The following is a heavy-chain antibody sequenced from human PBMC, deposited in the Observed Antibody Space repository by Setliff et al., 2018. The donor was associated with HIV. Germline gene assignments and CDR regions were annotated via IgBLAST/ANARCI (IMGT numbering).Heavy chain of an antibody. V-gene: IGHV4-4*07. CDR1: GDSIGDYY. CDR2: VYASAYS. D-gene: IGHD3-10*01. Sequence: SETLSLTCTVSGDSIGDYYWNWIRQPAGKGLEWIGRVYASAYSNYNPPPKSRVTMSVDTSQNQFSLKLRSLNAADTAVYYCARDWVTRSNYYGSGSPWYFDFWGRGILVTVSS. CDR3: ARDWVTRSNYYGSGSPWYFDF. J-gene: IGHJ2*01.